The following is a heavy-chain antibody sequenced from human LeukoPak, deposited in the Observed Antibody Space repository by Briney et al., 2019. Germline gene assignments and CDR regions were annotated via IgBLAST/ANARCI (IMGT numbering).Heavy chain of an antibody. J-gene: IGHJ4*02. CDR1: GGSISSGGYY. CDR2: IYTSGST. V-gene: IGHV4-61*08. CDR3: AGSSGWSRSLARPQSLRYYFDY. D-gene: IGHD6-19*01. Sequence: SETLSLTCTVSGGSISSGGYYWSWIRQPPGKGLEWIGYIYTSGSTNYNPSLKSRVTISVDTSKNQFSLKLSSVTAADTAVYYCAGSSGWSRSLARPQSLRYYFDYWGQGTLVTVSS.